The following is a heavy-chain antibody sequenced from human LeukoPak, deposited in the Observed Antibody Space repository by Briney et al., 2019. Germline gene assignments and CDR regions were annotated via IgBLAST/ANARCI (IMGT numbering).Heavy chain of an antibody. D-gene: IGHD1-26*01. CDR1: GGSISSSGYY. CDR3: ARHEYSGSYYGLSWFDP. V-gene: IGHV4-39*01. CDR2: IYYSGST. J-gene: IGHJ5*02. Sequence: PSATLSLTCTVSGGSISSSGYYWGWIRQPPGTGLEWIASIYYSGSTYYDPSLKSRVTISVDTSKNQLSLKLSSLTAADTAVYYCARHEYSGSYYGLSWFDPWGQGTLVTVSS.